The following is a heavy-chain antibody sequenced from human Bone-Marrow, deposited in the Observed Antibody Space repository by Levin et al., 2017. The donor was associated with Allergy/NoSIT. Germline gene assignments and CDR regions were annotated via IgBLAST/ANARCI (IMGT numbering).Heavy chain of an antibody. V-gene: IGHV5-51*01. D-gene: IGHD6-13*01. CDR1: GYTFSNYW. CDR3: ARLDSCSWYTSSDFYCYGMDV. Sequence: GGSLRLSCMGSGYTFSNYWIGWVRQTPGNGLEWLGIIYPGDADTKYSPSIQGQVTISADKSINTAYLQWSSLKASDTAMYYCARLDSCSWYTSSDFYCYGMDVWGQGTTVTVSS. J-gene: IGHJ6*02. CDR2: IYPGDADT.